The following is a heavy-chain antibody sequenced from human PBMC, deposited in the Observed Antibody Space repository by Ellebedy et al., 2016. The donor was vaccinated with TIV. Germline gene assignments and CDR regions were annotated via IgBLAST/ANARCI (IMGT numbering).Heavy chain of an antibody. D-gene: IGHD2-2*01. CDR2: IWYDGGHT. CDR1: GFTFSNHG. V-gene: IGHV3-33*08. J-gene: IGHJ4*02. CDR3: ARDLVLGYCTSTSCQTPGGFDY. Sequence: PGGSLRLSCAASGFTFSNHGMHWVRQAPGKGLEWVAVIWYDGGHTDYADAVKGRFTISRDNSENTLYLQMHSLRAEDTALYYCARDLVLGYCTSTSCQTPGGFDYWGQGTLVTVSS.